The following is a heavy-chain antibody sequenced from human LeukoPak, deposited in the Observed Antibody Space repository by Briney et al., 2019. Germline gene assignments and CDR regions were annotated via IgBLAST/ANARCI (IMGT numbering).Heavy chain of an antibody. J-gene: IGHJ4*02. CDR2: ILTSGAT. D-gene: IGHD5-24*01. V-gene: IGHV3-23*01. CDR1: GFTLSTYA. CDR3: ARDRRDGYCLGH. Sequence: GGSLRLSCAGSGFTLSTYAMTWGRQAPGKGPEWVSFILTSGATYYPDSVKGRFTVSRDNSKNTVNLQMNSLRAEDTAVYYCARDRRDGYCLGHWGQGTLVTVSS.